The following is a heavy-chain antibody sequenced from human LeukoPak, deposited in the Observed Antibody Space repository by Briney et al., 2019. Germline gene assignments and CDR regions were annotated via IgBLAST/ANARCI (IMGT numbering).Heavy chain of an antibody. CDR1: GFPFSGFG. V-gene: IGHV3-30*19. D-gene: IGHD7-27*01. CDR2: ISYDGTKE. Sequence: GGSLRLSCTASGFPFSGFGMHWVRQAPGKGLEWVAVISYDGTKEYYVDSVKGRFTISRDNSKNTLYLQMNSLRTEDTAVYYCARETKNWEFDYWGQGTLVTVSS. CDR3: ARETKNWEFDY. J-gene: IGHJ4*02.